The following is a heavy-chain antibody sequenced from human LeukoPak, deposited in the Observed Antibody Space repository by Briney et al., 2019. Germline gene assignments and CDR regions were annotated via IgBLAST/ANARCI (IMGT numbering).Heavy chain of an antibody. J-gene: IGHJ5*02. D-gene: IGHD3-16*01. CDR2: ITSGSITM. CDR1: GFTFSTYS. CDR3: ARDGRTYTTSPTWFDP. V-gene: IGHV3-48*01. Sequence: GGSLRLSCVASGFTFSTYSMNWVRQGPGKGLEGVSYITSGSITMYYADSVKGRFTIARDNAKNSLDLQMKSLRAEDTAVYYCARDGRTYTTSPTWFDPGGQGTLVTVSS.